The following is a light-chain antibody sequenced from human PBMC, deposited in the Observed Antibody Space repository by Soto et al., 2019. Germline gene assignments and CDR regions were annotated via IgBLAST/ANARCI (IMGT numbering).Light chain of an antibody. Sequence: DIQMTQSPSTLSGSVGDRVTITCRASQTISSWLAWYQQKPGKAPKLLIYAASTLQSGVPSRFSGSGSGTDFTLTISSLQSEDFAVYDCQQYNNWPLTFGGGTKVDIK. CDR2: AAS. J-gene: IGKJ4*01. CDR3: QQYNNWPLT. CDR1: QTISSW. V-gene: IGKV1-5*01.